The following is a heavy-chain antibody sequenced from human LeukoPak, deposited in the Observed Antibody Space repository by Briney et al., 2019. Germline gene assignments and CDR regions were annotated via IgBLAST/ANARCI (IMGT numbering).Heavy chain of an antibody. CDR3: ARVLRPMASQYYFDY. J-gene: IGHJ4*02. CDR1: GASINTHY. CDR2: IYYSGTT. Sequence: PSETLSLTCTVSGASINTHYWSWIRQPPGKGLEWIGYIYYSGTTSYNPSLKTRVTISIDTSKNQFSLKLSSVTAADTAVYYCARVLRPMASQYYFDYWGQGTLVTVSS. D-gene: IGHD3-10*01. V-gene: IGHV4-59*11.